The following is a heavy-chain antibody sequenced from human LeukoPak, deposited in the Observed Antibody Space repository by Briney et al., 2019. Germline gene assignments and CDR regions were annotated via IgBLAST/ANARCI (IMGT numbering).Heavy chain of an antibody. CDR1: GYTFTSYY. CDR2: IIPIFGTA. Sequence: ASVKVSCKASGYTFTSYYMHWVRQAPGQGLEWMGGIIPIFGTANYAQKFQGRVTITADESTSTAYMELSSLRSEDTAVYYCARDLRNYDSSGEFDPWGQGTLVTVSS. D-gene: IGHD3-22*01. CDR3: ARDLRNYDSSGEFDP. V-gene: IGHV1-69*13. J-gene: IGHJ5*02.